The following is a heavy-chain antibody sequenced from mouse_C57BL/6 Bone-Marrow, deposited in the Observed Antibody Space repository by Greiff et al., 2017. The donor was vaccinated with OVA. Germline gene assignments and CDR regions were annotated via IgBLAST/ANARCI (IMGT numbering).Heavy chain of an antibody. V-gene: IGHV3-6*01. Sequence: DVKLQESGPGLVKPSQSLSLTCSVTGYSITSGYYWNWIRQFPGNKLEWMGYISYDGSNNYNPSLKNRIPITRDTSKNQLFLKLNSVTTEDTATYYCAREGGSSNYFDYWGQGTTLTVSS. D-gene: IGHD6-1*01. J-gene: IGHJ2*01. CDR3: AREGGSSNYFDY. CDR1: GYSITSGYY. CDR2: ISYDGSN.